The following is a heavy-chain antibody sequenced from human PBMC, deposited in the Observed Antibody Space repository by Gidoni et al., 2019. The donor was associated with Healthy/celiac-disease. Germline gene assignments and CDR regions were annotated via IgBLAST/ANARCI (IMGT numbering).Heavy chain of an antibody. CDR2: IDPSDSYT. D-gene: IGHD3-10*01. CDR3: AQTIGGEGFDY. V-gene: IGHV5-10-1*01. J-gene: IGHJ4*02. CDR1: GYSFTSYW. Sequence: EVKLVQSGAEVKKPGESLRISCKGSGYSFTSYWIRWVRQMPVKGLEWMGRIDPSDSYTNSSPSFQGHVSISADKSISTAYLQWSSLKASDTAMYYCAQTIGGEGFDYWGQGTLVTVSS.